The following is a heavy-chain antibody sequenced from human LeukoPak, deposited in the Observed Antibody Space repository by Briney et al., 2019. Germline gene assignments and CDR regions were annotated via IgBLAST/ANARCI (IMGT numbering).Heavy chain of an antibody. Sequence: ASVKVSCKASGYTFTGYYMHWVRQAPGQGLEWMGIINPSGGGTSYAQKFQGRVTMTRDTSTSTVYMELSSLRSEDTAVYYCARVAAAGRYYFDYWGQGTLVTVSS. J-gene: IGHJ4*02. D-gene: IGHD6-13*01. CDR3: ARVAAAGRYYFDY. CDR1: GYTFTGYY. CDR2: INPSGGGT. V-gene: IGHV1-46*01.